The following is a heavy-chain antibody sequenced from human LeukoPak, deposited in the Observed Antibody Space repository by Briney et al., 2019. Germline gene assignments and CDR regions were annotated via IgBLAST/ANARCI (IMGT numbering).Heavy chain of an antibody. CDR1: GGSFSGYY. CDR2: INHSGST. D-gene: IGHD2-15*01. V-gene: IGHV4-34*01. CDR3: ASGLYCSGGSCYSGVYYYYYGMDV. J-gene: IGHJ6*02. Sequence: SETLSLTCAVYGGSFSGYYWSWIRQPPGKGLEWIGEINHSGSTNYNPSLKSRVTISVDTSKNQFSLKLSSVTGADTAVYYCASGLYCSGGSCYSGVYYYYYGMDVWGQGTTVTVSS.